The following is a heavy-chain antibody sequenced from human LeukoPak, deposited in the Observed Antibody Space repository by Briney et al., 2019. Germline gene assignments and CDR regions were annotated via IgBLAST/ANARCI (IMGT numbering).Heavy chain of an antibody. Sequence: SETLSLTCAVYGGSFSGYYWSWIRQPPGKGLEWIGEINHSGSTNYNPSLKSRVTISVDTSKNQFSLKLSSVTAADTAVYYCATVRDYYDSSGYSFHFDYWGQGTLVTVSS. CDR1: GGSFSGYY. J-gene: IGHJ4*02. CDR2: INHSGST. CDR3: ATVRDYYDSSGYSFHFDY. V-gene: IGHV4-34*01. D-gene: IGHD3-22*01.